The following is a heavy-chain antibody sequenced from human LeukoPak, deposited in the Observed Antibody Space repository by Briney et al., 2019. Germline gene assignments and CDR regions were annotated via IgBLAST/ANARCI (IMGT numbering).Heavy chain of an antibody. CDR3: AKDGGLWVSAHWGDS. Sequence: GGSLRLSCTASGFTFSSYTMSWVRQAPGKGLRWVSTITTGGPNTYYADSVKGRFTVSRDDSKNTLYLQMNSLRAEDTAVYYCAKDGGLWVSAHWGDSWGRGTLVTVSS. V-gene: IGHV3-23*01. J-gene: IGHJ4*02. CDR2: ITTGGPNT. CDR1: GFTFSSYT. D-gene: IGHD7-27*01.